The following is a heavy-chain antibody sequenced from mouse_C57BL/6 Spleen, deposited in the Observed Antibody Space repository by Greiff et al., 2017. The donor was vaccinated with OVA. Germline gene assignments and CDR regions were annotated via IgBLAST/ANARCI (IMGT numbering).Heavy chain of an antibody. Sequence: VKLQQSGAELVKPGASVKISCKASGYAFSSYWMNWVKQRPGKGLEWIGQIYPGDGDTNYNGKFKGKATLTADKSSSTAYMQLSSLTSEDSAVYFCARGDFSGTRSYWYFDVWGTGTTVTVSS. CDR3: ARGDFSGTRSYWYFDV. CDR1: GYAFSSYW. D-gene: IGHD4-1*01. J-gene: IGHJ1*03. CDR2: IYPGDGDT. V-gene: IGHV1-80*01.